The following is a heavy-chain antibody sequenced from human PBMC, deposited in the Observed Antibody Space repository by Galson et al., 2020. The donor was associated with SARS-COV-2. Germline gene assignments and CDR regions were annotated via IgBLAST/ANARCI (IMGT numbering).Heavy chain of an antibody. CDR3: ARSYYNILTSFPPFDI. Sequence: GGSLRLSCAASGFTFRSYAMSWVRQAPGKGLEWVSSVGGGGSDTYYADSVKGRFTVSRDNSKDTLYLQIEDLRAEDTAVYFCARSYYNILTSFPPFDIWGQGDMVIVSS. V-gene: IGHV3-23*01. J-gene: IGHJ3*02. D-gene: IGHD3-9*01. CDR2: VGGGGSDT. CDR1: GFTFRSYA.